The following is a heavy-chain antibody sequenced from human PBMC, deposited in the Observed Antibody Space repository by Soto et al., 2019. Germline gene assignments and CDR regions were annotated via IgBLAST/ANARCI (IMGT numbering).Heavy chain of an antibody. CDR1: GGSFSGFY. J-gene: IGHJ5*02. D-gene: IGHD3-22*01. Sequence: SETLSLTCAVYGGSFSGFYWSWIRQPPGKGLEWIGEINHSGSTNYNPSLKSRVTISVDTSKNQFSLKLSSVTAADTAVYYCARARGRHYYDSLWNWFDPWGQGTLVTVSS. CDR2: INHSGST. V-gene: IGHV4-34*01. CDR3: ARARGRHYYDSLWNWFDP.